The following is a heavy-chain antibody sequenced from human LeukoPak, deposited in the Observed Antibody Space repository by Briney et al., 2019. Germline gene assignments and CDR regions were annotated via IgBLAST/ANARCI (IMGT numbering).Heavy chain of an antibody. V-gene: IGHV3-30*03. D-gene: IGHD3-16*02. CDR3: AREAAVWGSYRYSLNY. CDR1: GFTFSSYG. J-gene: IGHJ4*02. Sequence: PGGSLRLSCAASGFTFSSYGMHWVRQAPGKGLEWVAVISYDGSNKYYADSVKGRFTISRDNSKNTLYLQMNSLRAEDTAVYYCAREAAVWGSYRYSLNYWGQGTLVTVSS. CDR2: ISYDGSNK.